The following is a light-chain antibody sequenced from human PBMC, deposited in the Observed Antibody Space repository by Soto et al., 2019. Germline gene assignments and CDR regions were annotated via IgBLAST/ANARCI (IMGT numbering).Light chain of an antibody. V-gene: IGKV3-15*01. CDR3: QQYHNWPPQYT. CDR1: QTVASN. J-gene: IGKJ2*01. CDR2: GAS. Sequence: EIVMTQSPASLSVSPGDGATLSCRASQTVASNLAWYQQKPGQGPRLLIHGASTRAAGVPARFSGSGSGTDFTLTISSLQSEDFAVYYCQQYHNWPPQYTFCQGTKLQIK.